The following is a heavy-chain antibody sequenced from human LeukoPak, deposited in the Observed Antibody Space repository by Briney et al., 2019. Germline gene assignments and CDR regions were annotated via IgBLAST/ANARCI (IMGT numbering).Heavy chain of an antibody. J-gene: IGHJ4*02. CDR2: INPSGGST. CDR1: GYTFTGYY. V-gene: IGHV1-46*01. Sequence: ASVKVSCKTSGYTFTGYYMHWVRQAPGQGLEWMGIINPSGGSTSYAQKFQGRVTMTRDMSTSTVYMELSSLRSEDTAVYYCARISGSYFSLYYFDYWGQGTLVTVSS. CDR3: ARISGSYFSLYYFDY. D-gene: IGHD1-26*01.